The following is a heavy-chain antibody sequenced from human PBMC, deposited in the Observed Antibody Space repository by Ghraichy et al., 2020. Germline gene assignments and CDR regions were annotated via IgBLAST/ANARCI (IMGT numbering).Heavy chain of an antibody. CDR2: IYYSGST. D-gene: IGHD3-3*01. J-gene: IGHJ6*03. V-gene: IGHV4-59*01. CDR3: ARVRTIFGVVIIPVPHMDV. CDR1: GGSISRYY. Sequence: SETLSLTCTVSGGSISRYYWSWIRQPPGKGLEWIGYIYYSGSTNYNPSLKSRVTISVDTSKNQFSLKLSSVTAADTAVYYCARVRTIFGVVIIPVPHMDVWAKGTTVTVSS.